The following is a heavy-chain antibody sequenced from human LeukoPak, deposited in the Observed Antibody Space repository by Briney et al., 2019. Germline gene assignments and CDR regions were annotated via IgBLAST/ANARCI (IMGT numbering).Heavy chain of an antibody. Sequence: PSETLSPTCTVSGGSISSSSDYWGWIRQPPREGLEWVGSIYYSGSTYYNPSLKSRVTISVDTSKNQFSLKLSSVTAADTAVYYCARSLAAIYWGQGTLVSVSS. J-gene: IGHJ4*02. CDR2: IYYSGST. V-gene: IGHV4-39*01. D-gene: IGHD2-2*01. CDR1: GGSISSSSDY. CDR3: ARSLAAIY.